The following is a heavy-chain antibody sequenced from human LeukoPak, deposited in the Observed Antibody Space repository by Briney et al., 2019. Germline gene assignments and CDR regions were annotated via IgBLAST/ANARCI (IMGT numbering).Heavy chain of an antibody. D-gene: IGHD1-26*01. CDR3: ARNSGSLPYYYYYYMDV. CDR1: GGSISSGDYY. CDR2: IYYSGST. J-gene: IGHJ6*03. V-gene: IGHV4-30-4*08. Sequence: SETLSLTCTVSGGSISSGDYYWSWIRQPPGEGLEWIGYIYYSGSTYYNPSLKSRVTISVDTSKNQFSLKLSSVTAADTAVYYCARNSGSLPYYYYYYMDVWGKGTTVTVSS.